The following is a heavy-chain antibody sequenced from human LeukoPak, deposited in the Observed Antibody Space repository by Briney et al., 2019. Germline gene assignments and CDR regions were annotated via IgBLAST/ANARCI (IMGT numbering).Heavy chain of an antibody. Sequence: SGGSLRLSCAASGFTFSSYEMNWVRQAPGKGLEWVAVIPYDGSNKYYADSVKGRFTISRDNSKNTLYLQMNSLRAEDTAVYYCAKDKQLAYWGQGTLVTVSS. V-gene: IGHV3-30*18. D-gene: IGHD6-6*01. CDR1: GFTFSSYE. CDR2: IPYDGSNK. CDR3: AKDKQLAY. J-gene: IGHJ4*02.